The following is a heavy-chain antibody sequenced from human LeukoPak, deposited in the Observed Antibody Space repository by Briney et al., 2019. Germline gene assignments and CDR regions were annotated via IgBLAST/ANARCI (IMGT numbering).Heavy chain of an antibody. D-gene: IGHD1-26*01. CDR1: GGSFSGYY. Sequence: SETLSLTCAVYGGSFSGYYWSWIRQPPGKGLEWIGKINHSGSTNYNPSLKSRVTISVDTSKNQFSLKLSSVTAADTAVYYCASLGVGATHDFDYWGQGTLVTVSS. CDR3: ASLGVGATHDFDY. J-gene: IGHJ4*02. CDR2: INHSGST. V-gene: IGHV4-34*01.